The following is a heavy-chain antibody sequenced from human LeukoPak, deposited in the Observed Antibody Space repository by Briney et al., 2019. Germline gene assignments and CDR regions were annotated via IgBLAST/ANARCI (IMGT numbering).Heavy chain of an antibody. V-gene: IGHV1-2*02. D-gene: IGHD2-15*01. CDR3: ARGSGPTDAFDI. CDR2: INPNSGVT. J-gene: IGHJ3*02. Sequence: ASVKVSCKASGYSFIGYYMHWVRQAPGQGLEWVGWINPNSGVTKYAQKFQGRVTMTSDTSISTAYMELSRLRSDDTAVYYCARGSGPTDAFDIWGQGTMVTVSS. CDR1: GYSFIGYY.